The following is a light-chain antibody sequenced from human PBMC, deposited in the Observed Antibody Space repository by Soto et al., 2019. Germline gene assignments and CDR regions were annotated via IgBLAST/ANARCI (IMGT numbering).Light chain of an antibody. CDR1: ESVSSN. CDR2: GSS. V-gene: IGKV3-15*01. CDR3: QQYNNWLWT. J-gene: IGKJ1*01. Sequence: EIVMTQPPATLSVSPGERATLSCRASESVSSNVAWYQKKPGQAHRLLMFGSSTRATGIPTRFSGSGSGTEFTLTISSLQSEDFAVYYCQQYNNWLWTFGQGTKVDIK.